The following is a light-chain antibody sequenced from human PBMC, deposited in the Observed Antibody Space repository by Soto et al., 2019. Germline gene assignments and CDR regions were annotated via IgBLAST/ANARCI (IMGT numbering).Light chain of an antibody. CDR1: SSDVGGYDY. Sequence: QSVLTQPASVSGSPGQSITISCTGTSSDVGGYDYVSWYQQHPGKAPKFLIYEVTNRPSGISHRFSGSKSGNTASLTISGLQAEDEADYYCTSYTTPSTYVFGTGTKLTVL. CDR2: EVT. CDR3: TSYTTPSTYV. V-gene: IGLV2-14*01. J-gene: IGLJ1*01.